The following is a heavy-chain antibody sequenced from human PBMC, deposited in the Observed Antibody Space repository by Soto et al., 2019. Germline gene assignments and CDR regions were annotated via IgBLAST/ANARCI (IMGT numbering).Heavy chain of an antibody. CDR2: FIPILGIA. Sequence: QVQLVQSGAEVKKPGSSVKVSCKASGGTFSSYIISWVRQAPGQGLEWMGRFIPILGIANYAQKFQGRVTLTADKSTSTAYMDLSSLRSEDTAVYYCARFPQTAIVGAAYFDYWGQGTLVTVSS. V-gene: IGHV1-69*02. J-gene: IGHJ4*02. CDR3: ARFPQTAIVGAAYFDY. CDR1: GGTFSSYI. D-gene: IGHD1-26*01.